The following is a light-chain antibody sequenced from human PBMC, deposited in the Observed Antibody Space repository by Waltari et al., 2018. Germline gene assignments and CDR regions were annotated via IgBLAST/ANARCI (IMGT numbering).Light chain of an antibody. CDR1: SSDVGGYNS. CDR2: DVS. Sequence: QSALTQPASVSGSPGQSITISCTGSSSDVGGYNSVSWYQQYPGKAPKLMIYDVSNRPSVVSNRFSGSKSGNTASLTISGLQAEDEADYYCSSYTTSSTLGFGGGTKLTVL. CDR3: SSYTTSSTLG. V-gene: IGLV2-14*03. J-gene: IGLJ2*01.